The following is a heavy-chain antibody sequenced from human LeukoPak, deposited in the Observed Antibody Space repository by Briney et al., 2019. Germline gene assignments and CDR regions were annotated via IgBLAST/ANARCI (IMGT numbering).Heavy chain of an antibody. V-gene: IGHV3-23*01. CDR3: ARDDGPIVVVVAASGWNYGMDV. J-gene: IGHJ6*02. CDR1: GFTFSSYA. CDR2: ISGSGGST. Sequence: GGSLRLSCAASGFTFSSYAMSWVRQAPGKGLEWVSAISGSGGSTYYADSVKGRFTISRDNSKNTLYLQMNSLRAEDTAVYYCARDDGPIVVVVAASGWNYGMDVWGQGTTVTVSS. D-gene: IGHD2-15*01.